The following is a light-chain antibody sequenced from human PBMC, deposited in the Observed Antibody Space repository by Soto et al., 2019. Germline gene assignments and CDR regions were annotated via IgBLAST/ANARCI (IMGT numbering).Light chain of an antibody. CDR3: QQRSKLALVT. CDR2: DAS. V-gene: IGKV3-11*01. J-gene: IGKJ5*01. Sequence: EIVLTQSPATLSLSPGESAPLSCRASQSVSSYLAWYQQKPGQAHRLLIYDASNRATGIPARFSGSGSGTDFTPTISSLEPEDFAVYYCQQRSKLALVTGGHGTRVDIK. CDR1: QSVSSY.